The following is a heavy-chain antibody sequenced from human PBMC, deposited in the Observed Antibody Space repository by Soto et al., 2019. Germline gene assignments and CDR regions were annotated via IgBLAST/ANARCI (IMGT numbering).Heavy chain of an antibody. Sequence: QVQLQQWGAGLLKPSETLSLTCAVYGGSFSGYQWSWIRQTPGKGLEWIGEINDSGNINYNPSLKSRVTIVGDTAKKQISLKLSSVTAADTAGYYCARGLILWFGELSRRGGYYYYMDVWGKGTTVTVSS. CDR3: ARGLILWFGELSRRGGYYYYMDV. D-gene: IGHD3-10*01. V-gene: IGHV4-34*01. J-gene: IGHJ6*03. CDR2: INDSGNI. CDR1: GGSFSGYQ.